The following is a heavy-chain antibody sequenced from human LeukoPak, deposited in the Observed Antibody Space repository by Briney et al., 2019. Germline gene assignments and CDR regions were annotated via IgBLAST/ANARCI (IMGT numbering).Heavy chain of an antibody. D-gene: IGHD6-6*01. Sequence: GESLKISCKGSGYIFTSYWITGVRQMPGKGLEGMGMIDPTDSYTNYSPSFQGHVTISTDNTISTAYLKWSSLKASDTAIYYCARRGRSSSNFDFWGQGTLVTVSS. J-gene: IGHJ4*02. CDR3: ARRGRSSSNFDF. CDR1: GYIFTSYW. CDR2: IDPTDSYT. V-gene: IGHV5-10-1*01.